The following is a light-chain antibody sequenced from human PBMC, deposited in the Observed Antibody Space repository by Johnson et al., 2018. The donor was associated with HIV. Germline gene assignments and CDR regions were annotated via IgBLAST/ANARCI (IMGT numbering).Light chain of an antibody. CDR1: SSNIGAGYD. Sequence: QPVLTQLPSVSAAPGQRVTISCTGSSSNIGAGYDVHWYQQFPGTAPQLLIYGNDNRPSGVPERFSGSKSGTSASLAITGLPAADQADYYCQSYDNALSGSKVFGTGTEVTVL. CDR3: QSYDNALSGSKV. J-gene: IGLJ1*01. V-gene: IGLV1-40*01. CDR2: GND.